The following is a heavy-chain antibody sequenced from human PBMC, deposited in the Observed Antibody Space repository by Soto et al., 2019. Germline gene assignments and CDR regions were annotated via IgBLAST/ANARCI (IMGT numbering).Heavy chain of an antibody. J-gene: IGHJ6*02. D-gene: IGHD3-10*01. CDR2: ISYDGSNK. CDR3: ARDSATMVRGVNYSYYGMDV. V-gene: IGHV3-30-3*01. Sequence: QVQLVESGGGVVQPGRSLRLSCAAAGFTFSSYAMRWVRQAPGKGLEWVAVISYDGSNKYYADSVKGRFTISRDNSKNTLYLQMSSLRAEDTAVYYCARDSATMVRGVNYSYYGMDVWGQGTTVTVSS. CDR1: GFTFSSYA.